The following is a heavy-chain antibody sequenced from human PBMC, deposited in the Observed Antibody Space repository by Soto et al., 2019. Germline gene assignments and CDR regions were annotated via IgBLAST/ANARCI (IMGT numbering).Heavy chain of an antibody. J-gene: IGHJ4*02. V-gene: IGHV3-53*02. CDR3: AREAISSDYFDY. Sequence: EVQLVETGGGLIQPGGSLRLSCAASGFTVSSNYMNWVRQAPGQGLEWVSFIYSGGRTYYADSVKGRFTISRDNSKNTLYLEMNGLRAEDTAVYYCAREAISSDYFDYWRQGTLVIVSS. CDR2: IYSGGRT. CDR1: GFTVSSNY. D-gene: IGHD3-22*01.